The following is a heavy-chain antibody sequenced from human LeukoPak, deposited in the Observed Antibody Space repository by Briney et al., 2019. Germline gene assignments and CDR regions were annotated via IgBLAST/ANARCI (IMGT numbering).Heavy chain of an antibody. J-gene: IGHJ5*02. CDR1: GYTFTSYD. CDR2: MNPNSGNT. CDR3: ARGFYCSSTSCYYWFDP. D-gene: IGHD2-2*01. Sequence: GASVKVSCKASGYTFTSYDINWVRQATGQGLEWMGWMNPNSGNTGYAQKFQGRVTITRNTSIGTAYMELSSLRSEDTAVYYCARGFYCSSTSCYYWFDPWGQGTLVTVSS. V-gene: IGHV1-8*03.